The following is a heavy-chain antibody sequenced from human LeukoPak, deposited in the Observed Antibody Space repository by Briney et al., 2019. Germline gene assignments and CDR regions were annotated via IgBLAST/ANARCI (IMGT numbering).Heavy chain of an antibody. V-gene: IGHV3-23*01. CDR3: AKTQGIYKSANDY. J-gene: IGHJ4*02. CDR1: GFTFSTYG. Sequence: GGSLRLSCAASGFTFSTYGMTWVRQAPGKGLEWVSSISGSGGGTYYADSVKGRFTISRDNSKNTLYLQMNSLRAEDTAVYYCAKTQGIYKSANDYWGQGTLVTVSS. CDR2: ISGSGGGT. D-gene: IGHD5-24*01.